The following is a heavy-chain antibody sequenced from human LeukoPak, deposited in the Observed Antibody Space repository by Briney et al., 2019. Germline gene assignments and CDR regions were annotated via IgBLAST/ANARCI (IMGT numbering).Heavy chain of an antibody. CDR2: IKSKADGGTS. J-gene: IGHJ4*02. Sequence: PGGSLRLSCAASGFTFSIDWMSWVRQAPGKGLEWVARIKSKADGGTSDYAAPGKVRFTIARAEYKNSLYMQMNSLKTEDTSVYSCTTGGTRFDWLYFNFDYWGQGTLVTVSS. D-gene: IGHD3-9*01. CDR3: TTGGTRFDWLYFNFDY. V-gene: IGHV3-15*01. CDR1: GFTFSIDW.